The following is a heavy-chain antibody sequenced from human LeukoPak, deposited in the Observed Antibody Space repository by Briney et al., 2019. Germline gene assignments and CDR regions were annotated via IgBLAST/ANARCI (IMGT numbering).Heavy chain of an antibody. CDR1: GYTFTSYG. J-gene: IGHJ3*02. V-gene: IGHV1-18*01. CDR2: ISAYNGNT. Sequence: EASVNVSCKASGYTFTSYGISWVRQAPGQGLEWMGWISAYNGNTNYAQKLQGRVTMTTDTSTSTAYMELRSLRSHDTAVYYCARVDRSPDIVVVPAAIIRPGAFDIWGQGTMVTVSS. CDR3: ARVDRSPDIVVVPAAIIRPGAFDI. D-gene: IGHD2-2*01.